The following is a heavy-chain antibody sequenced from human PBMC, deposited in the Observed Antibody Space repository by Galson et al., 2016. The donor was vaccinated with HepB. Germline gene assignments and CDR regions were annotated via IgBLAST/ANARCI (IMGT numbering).Heavy chain of an antibody. D-gene: IGHD1-26*01. CDR1: GFTFSSYW. CDR3: ASDSALKGRYGMDV. CDR2: IKQDGSEK. Sequence: SLRLSCAASGFTFSSYWMSWVRQAPGKGLAWVANIKQDGSEKYYVDSVKGRFTISRDNAKNSLYLQMNSLRAEGTAVYYCASDSALKGRYGMDVWGQGTTVTVSS. J-gene: IGHJ6*02. V-gene: IGHV3-7*01.